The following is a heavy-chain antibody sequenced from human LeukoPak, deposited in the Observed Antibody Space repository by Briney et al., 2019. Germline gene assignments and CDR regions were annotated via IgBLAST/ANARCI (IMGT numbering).Heavy chain of an antibody. J-gene: IGHJ4*02. CDR3: ARVGNLLSLVGNYVY. Sequence: GGSLRLPCAASGFTFSSYAMHWVRQAPGKGLEWVAVIPYDGSNKYYADSVKGRFTISRDNSKNTLYLQMNSLRAEDTAVYYCARVGNLLSLVGNYVYWGQGTLVTVSS. D-gene: IGHD3-9*01. V-gene: IGHV3-30*04. CDR2: IPYDGSNK. CDR1: GFTFSSYA.